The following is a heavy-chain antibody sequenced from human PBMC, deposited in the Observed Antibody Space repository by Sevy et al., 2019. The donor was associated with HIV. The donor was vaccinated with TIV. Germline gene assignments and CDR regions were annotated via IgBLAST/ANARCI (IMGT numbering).Heavy chain of an antibody. CDR2: ISYDGSDK. V-gene: IGHV3-30*18. J-gene: IGHJ6*02. CDR3: AKAPAFFPSGMDV. CDR1: GFTFSNYG. Sequence: GALRLSCAASGFTFSNYGMHWVRQAPGKGLEWVAVISYDGSDKYYADSVKGRFTISRDSSKNTLYLQMNSLRTEDTAVFYCAKAPAFFPSGMDVWGQGTTVTVSS.